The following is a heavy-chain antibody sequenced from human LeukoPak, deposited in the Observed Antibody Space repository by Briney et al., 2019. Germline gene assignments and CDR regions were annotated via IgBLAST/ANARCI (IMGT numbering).Heavy chain of an antibody. D-gene: IGHD3-22*01. Sequence: GGSLRLSCAASGFTFSSYSMNWVRQAPGKGLEWVSSISSSSSYIYYADSVKGRFTISRDNAKDSLYLQMNSLRAEDTAVHYCARGVLSSYYYDSPDNDAFDIWGQGTMVTVSS. CDR2: ISSSSSYI. CDR1: GFTFSSYS. V-gene: IGHV3-21*01. CDR3: ARGVLSSYYYDSPDNDAFDI. J-gene: IGHJ3*02.